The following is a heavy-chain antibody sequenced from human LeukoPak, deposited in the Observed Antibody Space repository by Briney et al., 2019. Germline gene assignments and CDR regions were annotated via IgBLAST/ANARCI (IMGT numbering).Heavy chain of an antibody. CDR2: INPNSGGT. CDR1: GYTFTGYY. Sequence: ASVTVSYKASGYTFTGYYMHWVRQAPGQGLEWMGWINPNSGGTNYAQKFQGRVTMTRDTSISTAYMELSRLRSDDTAVYYFARAVNYDISTGYYGVIDYWGQGTLVTVSS. CDR3: ARAVNYDISTGYYGVIDY. J-gene: IGHJ4*02. V-gene: IGHV1-2*02. D-gene: IGHD3-9*01.